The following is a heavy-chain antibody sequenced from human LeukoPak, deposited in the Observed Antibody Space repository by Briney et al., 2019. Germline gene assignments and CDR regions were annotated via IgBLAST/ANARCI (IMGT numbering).Heavy chain of an antibody. D-gene: IGHD2-2*01. V-gene: IGHV4-30-4*08. CDR1: GGSISSGDYY. CDR3: ARLNHCSTTSCYCVDP. Sequence: PSETLSLTCNVSGGSISSGDYYWSWIRQPPGKGLEWIGYIFYSGSTYHNPSLKSRVTISVDTSKSQFSLKLRSVTAADTAVYYCARLNHCSTTSCYCVDPWGQATLVTVSS. J-gene: IGHJ5*02. CDR2: IFYSGST.